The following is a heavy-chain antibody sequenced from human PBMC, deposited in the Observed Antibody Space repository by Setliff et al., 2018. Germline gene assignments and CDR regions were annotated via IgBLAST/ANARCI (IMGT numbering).Heavy chain of an antibody. Sequence: GASVKVSCKASGGTFRSYGISWVRQAPGQELEWMGGTIPMFGSANYAQKFQGRVTIITDEFTGTAYMELSSLRTEDTAVYYCAREGVDIRSSTDYRYYMDVWGKGTTVTDSS. D-gene: IGHD5-12*01. CDR1: GGTFRSYG. CDR3: AREGVDIRSSTDYRYYMDV. J-gene: IGHJ6*03. CDR2: TIPMFGSA. V-gene: IGHV1-69*05.